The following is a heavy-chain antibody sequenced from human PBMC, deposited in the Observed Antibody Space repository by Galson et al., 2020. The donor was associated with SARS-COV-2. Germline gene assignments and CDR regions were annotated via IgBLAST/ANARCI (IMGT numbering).Heavy chain of an antibody. CDR2: TNYRSKWYN. D-gene: IGHD6-13*01. J-gene: IGHJ6*02. V-gene: IGHV6-1*01. CDR3: ARVGSSSFNYYYGMDV. CDR1: GDSVSSNSAA. Sequence: SETLSLTCAISGDSVSSNSAAGNWIRQSPSRGLEWLGRTNYRSKWYNDYAVSVKSRITINPDTSKNQFSLQLNSVTPEDTAVYYCARVGSSSFNYYYGMDVWGQGTTVTVSS.